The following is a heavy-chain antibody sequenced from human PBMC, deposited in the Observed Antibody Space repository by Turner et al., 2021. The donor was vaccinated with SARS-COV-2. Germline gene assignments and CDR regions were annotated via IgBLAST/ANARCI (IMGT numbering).Heavy chain of an antibody. CDR1: GGSISSSSYY. CDR3: ARQRLVVVPAAIINGMDV. CDR2: ISYSGIT. J-gene: IGHJ6*02. D-gene: IGHD2-2*01. V-gene: IGHV4-39*01. Sequence: QLQLQESGPGLVKPSETLSLTCTVSGGSISSSSYYWGWIRQPPGKGLEWIGSISYSGITDYNPSLKSRVTISVDTSKNQFSLKLSSVTAADTAVYYCARQRLVVVPAAIINGMDVWGQGTTVTVSS.